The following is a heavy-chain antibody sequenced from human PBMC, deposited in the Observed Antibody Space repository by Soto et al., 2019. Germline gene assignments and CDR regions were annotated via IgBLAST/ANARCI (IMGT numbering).Heavy chain of an antibody. V-gene: IGHV1-69*06. CDR1: GGTFSSYA. J-gene: IGHJ6*02. CDR3: TRDLRCSGGSCYPYYYYYGMDV. Sequence: GASVKVSCKASGGTFSSYAISWLRQAPGQGLEWMGGIIPIFGTANYAQKFQGRVTITADKSTSTAYMELSSLRSEDTAVYYCTRDLRCSGGSCYPYYYYYGMDVWGQGTTVTVSS. CDR2: IIPIFGTA. D-gene: IGHD2-15*01.